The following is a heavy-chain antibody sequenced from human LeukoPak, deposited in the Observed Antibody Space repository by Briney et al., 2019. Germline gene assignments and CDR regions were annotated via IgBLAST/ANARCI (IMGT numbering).Heavy chain of an antibody. D-gene: IGHD6-19*01. J-gene: IGHJ4*02. CDR3: AKDRQWLVRRGYYFDY. V-gene: IGHV3-23*01. CDR2: ISGSGGST. CDR1: GFTFSSYA. Sequence: GGSLRPSCAASGFTFSSYAMSWVRQAPGKGLEWVSAISGSGGSTYYADSVKGRFTISRDNSKNTLYLQMNSLRAEDTAVYYCAKDRQWLVRRGYYFDYWGQGTLVTVSS.